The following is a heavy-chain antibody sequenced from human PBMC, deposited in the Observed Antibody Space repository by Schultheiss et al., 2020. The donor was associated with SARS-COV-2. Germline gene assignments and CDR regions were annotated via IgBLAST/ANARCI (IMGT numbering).Heavy chain of an antibody. CDR2: ISAYNGIT. CDR1: GYTFTNNG. CDR3: ARDCSVSSCYTLGY. D-gene: IGHD2-15*01. V-gene: IGHV1-18*01. J-gene: IGHJ4*02. Sequence: GGSLRLSCKASGYTFTNNGINWVRQAPGQGLEWMGWISAYNGITDYAEKVQGRITMTTETSTNTAYMELRSLRSDDTAVYYCARDCSVSSCYTLGYWGQGTLVTVSS.